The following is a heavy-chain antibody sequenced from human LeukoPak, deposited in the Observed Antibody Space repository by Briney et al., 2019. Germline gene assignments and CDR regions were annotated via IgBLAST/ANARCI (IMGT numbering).Heavy chain of an antibody. CDR1: GLTFRTTW. Sequence: GGSLRLSCATSGLTFRTTWMHWVRQAPGRGLMWVSRMNGEGTTIDYADSVKGRFTVSRDYAENTLFLQMNNLRTEDTALYFCATARNFRFEYWGQGSLVIVSA. J-gene: IGHJ4*02. V-gene: IGHV3-74*01. CDR2: MNGEGTTI. CDR3: ATARNFRFEY. D-gene: IGHD1-7*01.